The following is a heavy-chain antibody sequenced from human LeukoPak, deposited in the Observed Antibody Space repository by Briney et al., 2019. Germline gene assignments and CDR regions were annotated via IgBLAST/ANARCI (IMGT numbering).Heavy chain of an antibody. J-gene: IGHJ6*03. Sequence: SQTLSLTCAISGDSVSSNSAAWNWIRQSPSRGLEWLGRTYYRSKWYDDYAVSVKSRITINPDTSKNQFSLQLNSVTPEDTAVYYCARDRSSLGSSRVRDYYMDVWGKGTTVTVSS. D-gene: IGHD1-26*01. CDR1: GDSVSSNSAA. CDR2: TYYRSKWYD. V-gene: IGHV6-1*01. CDR3: ARDRSSLGSSRVRDYYMDV.